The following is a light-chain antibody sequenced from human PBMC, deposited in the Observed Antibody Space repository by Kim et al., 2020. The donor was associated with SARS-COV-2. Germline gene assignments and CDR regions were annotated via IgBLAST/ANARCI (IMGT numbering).Light chain of an antibody. CDR1: QSISSNY. Sequence: SPVESATLYCRARQSISSNYLACYQQKPGPAPSLLFSGASSRATGIPNRFSGSGSGTDFTLIITSLEPEDFAVYYCQQYGGSLQTFGQGTKLEI. J-gene: IGKJ2*01. V-gene: IGKV3-20*01. CDR3: QQYGGSLQT. CDR2: GAS.